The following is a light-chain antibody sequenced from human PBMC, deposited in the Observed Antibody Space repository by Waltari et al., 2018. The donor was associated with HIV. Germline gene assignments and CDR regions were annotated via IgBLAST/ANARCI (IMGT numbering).Light chain of an antibody. V-gene: IGLV1-51*01. J-gene: IGLJ2*01. Sequence: QSVLTPPPAMSAAPGPTVTIPCSGTSSNIAHQSVSCYQQLPGTAPKLLIYDNNRRSSGIPDRFPGSKSGTSATLAIAGLQTGDEADYYCGTWDTSLSAGVFGGGTKVTVL. CDR2: DNN. CDR3: GTWDTSLSAGV. CDR1: SSNIAHQS.